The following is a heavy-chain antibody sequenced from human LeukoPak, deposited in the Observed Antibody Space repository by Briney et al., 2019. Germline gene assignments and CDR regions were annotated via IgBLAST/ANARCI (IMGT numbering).Heavy chain of an antibody. CDR1: GYSFTSYW. CDR2: IDPSDSYT. Sequence: GESLRISCKGSGYSFTSYWISWVRQMPGKGLEWMGRIDPSDSYTNYSPSFQGHVTISADKSISTAYLQWSSLKASDTAMCYCARLGAIAAAGIWNDYWGQGTLVTVSS. J-gene: IGHJ4*02. CDR3: ARLGAIAAAGIWNDY. D-gene: IGHD6-13*01. V-gene: IGHV5-10-1*01.